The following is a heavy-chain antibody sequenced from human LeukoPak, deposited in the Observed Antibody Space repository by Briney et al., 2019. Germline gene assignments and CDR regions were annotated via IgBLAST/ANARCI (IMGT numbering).Heavy chain of an antibody. D-gene: IGHD3/OR15-3a*01. V-gene: IGHV4-59*01. J-gene: IGHJ5*02. CDR3: ARSLGLNWFDP. CDR2: IYYSGST. CDR1: GGSISSYY. Sequence: KSSETLSLTCTVSGGSISSYYWSWIRQPPGKGLEWIGYIYYSGSTNYNPSLKSRVTISVDTSKNQFSLKLSSVTAADTAVYYCARSLGLNWFDPWGQGTLVTVSS.